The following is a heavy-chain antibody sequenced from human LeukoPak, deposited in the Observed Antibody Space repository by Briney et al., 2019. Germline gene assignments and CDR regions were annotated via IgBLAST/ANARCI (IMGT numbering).Heavy chain of an antibody. CDR3: ARIGDSSGWYSSDY. J-gene: IGHJ4*02. V-gene: IGHV3-20*01. Sequence: GGSLGLSCAASGFTFDDYGMSWVRQAPGKGLEWVSGINWNGGSTGYADSVKGRFTISRDNAKNSLYLQMNSLRAEDTALYHCARIGDSSGWYSSDYWGQGTLVTVSS. CDR2: INWNGGST. D-gene: IGHD6-19*01. CDR1: GFTFDDYG.